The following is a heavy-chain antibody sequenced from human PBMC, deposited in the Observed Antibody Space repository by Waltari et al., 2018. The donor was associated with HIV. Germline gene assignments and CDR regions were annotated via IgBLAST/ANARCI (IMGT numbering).Heavy chain of an antibody. CDR3: ASSHPPSRLERHLRWFDP. D-gene: IGHD1-1*01. CDR1: GYTFTGYY. Sequence: QVQLVQSGAEVKKHGASVKVSCKASGYTFTGYYMHWVRQAPGHRLEWTGWINPNSGGTNYAQKFQGRVTMTRDTSSSTAYMELSRLRSDDTAVYYCASSHPPSRLERHLRWFDPWGQGTLVTVSS. V-gene: IGHV1-2*02. J-gene: IGHJ5*02. CDR2: INPNSGGT.